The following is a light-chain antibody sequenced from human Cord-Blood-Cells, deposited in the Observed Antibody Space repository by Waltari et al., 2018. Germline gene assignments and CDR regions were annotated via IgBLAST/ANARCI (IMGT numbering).Light chain of an antibody. CDR1: QDISNY. CDR2: DAS. J-gene: IGKJ2*01. CDR3: QQYDNLPSYT. Sequence: DIQMTQSPSSLSASVGDRVTITCQASQDISNYLNWYQQKPGKAPTLLIYDASNLETGVPSRCSGSGSGTDFTFTISSLQPEDIATYYCQQYDNLPSYTFGQGTKLEIK. V-gene: IGKV1-33*01.